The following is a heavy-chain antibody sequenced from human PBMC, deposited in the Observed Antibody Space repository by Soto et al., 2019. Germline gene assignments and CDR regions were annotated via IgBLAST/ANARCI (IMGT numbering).Heavy chain of an antibody. V-gene: IGHV4-31*03. Sequence: SETLSLTCTVSGDSISSYGYYWNWIRQHPGKGLEYIGYIYYSGTTYYSPSLKSRVTISVDTSKNQFSLKLTSVTAADTAVYYCARGAPRMDVWGQGTTVTVSS. CDR1: GDSISSYGYY. CDR2: IYYSGTT. CDR3: ARGAPRMDV. J-gene: IGHJ6*02.